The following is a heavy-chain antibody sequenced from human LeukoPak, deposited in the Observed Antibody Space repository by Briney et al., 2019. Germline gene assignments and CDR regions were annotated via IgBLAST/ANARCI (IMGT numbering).Heavy chain of an antibody. J-gene: IGHJ4*02. CDR2: ISNSGDAT. CDR3: AKCRSFLPAAANDY. Sequence: GGSLRLSCAASGSTFSNYAMSWVRQAPGKGLEWVSTISNSGDATYYADSVKGRFTISRDNSKNTLYLQMNSLRAEDTAVYYCAKCRSFLPAAANDYWGQGTLVTVSS. D-gene: IGHD2-2*01. CDR1: GSTFSNYA. V-gene: IGHV3-23*01.